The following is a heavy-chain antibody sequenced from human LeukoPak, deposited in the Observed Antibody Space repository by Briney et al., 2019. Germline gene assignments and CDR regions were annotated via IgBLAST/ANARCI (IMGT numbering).Heavy chain of an antibody. V-gene: IGHV3-23*01. Sequence: PGGSLRLSCAASGFTFSSYAMSWVRQAPGKGLEWVSAISGSGGSTYYADSVKGRFTISRDNSKNTLYLQMNSLRAEDTAVYYCAKEPRITMIVDIVGVFDYWGQGTLVTVSS. CDR1: GFTFSSYA. CDR2: ISGSGGST. D-gene: IGHD3-22*01. CDR3: AKEPRITMIVDIVGVFDY. J-gene: IGHJ4*02.